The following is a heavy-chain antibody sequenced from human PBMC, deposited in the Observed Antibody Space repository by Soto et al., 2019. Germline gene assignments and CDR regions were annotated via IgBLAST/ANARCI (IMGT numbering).Heavy chain of an antibody. Sequence: GESLKISCKGSGYSFTSYWIGWVRQMPGKGLEWMGIIYPGDSDTRYSPSFQGQVTISADKSISTAYLQWSSLKASDTAMYYCARLPFSRIEGATDYYYYGMEVWGQGTTVTV. CDR2: IYPGDSDT. D-gene: IGHD1-26*01. CDR1: GYSFTSYW. CDR3: ARLPFSRIEGATDYYYYGMEV. V-gene: IGHV5-51*01. J-gene: IGHJ6*02.